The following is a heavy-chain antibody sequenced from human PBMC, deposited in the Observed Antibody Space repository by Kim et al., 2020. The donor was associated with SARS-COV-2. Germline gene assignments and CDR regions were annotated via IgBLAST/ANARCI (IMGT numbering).Heavy chain of an antibody. CDR3: ARGALDL. CDR1: GFSFSRQW. CDR2: ITPDGSVK. V-gene: IGHV3-7*01. Sequence: GGSLRLSCAASGFSFSRQWMCWVRRAPGKGLEWVATITPDGSVKFYVDSLKGRFTISRDNAKDSVFLQMNILTVGDTAVYYCARGALDLWGQGTLVTVSS. D-gene: IGHD3-16*01. J-gene: IGHJ5*02.